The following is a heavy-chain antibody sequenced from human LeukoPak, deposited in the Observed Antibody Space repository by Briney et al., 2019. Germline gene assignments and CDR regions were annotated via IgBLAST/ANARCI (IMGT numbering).Heavy chain of an antibody. Sequence: SETLSLTCAVYGGSFSGYYWSWIRQPPGKGLEWIGEINHSGSTNYNPSLKSRVTISVDTSKSQFSLKLSSVTAADTAVYYCARDRRIAALYYYYGMDVWGQGTTVTVSS. CDR3: ARDRRIAALYYYYGMDV. J-gene: IGHJ6*02. CDR2: INHSGST. CDR1: GGSFSGYY. V-gene: IGHV4-34*01. D-gene: IGHD6-13*01.